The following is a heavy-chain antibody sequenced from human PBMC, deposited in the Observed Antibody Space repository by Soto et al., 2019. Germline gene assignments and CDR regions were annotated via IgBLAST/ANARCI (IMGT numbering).Heavy chain of an antibody. V-gene: IGHV3-15*01. CDR2: IKSKTDGGTT. D-gene: IGHD3-22*01. CDR1: GFTFSNAW. Sequence: GGSLRLSCAASGFTFSNAWMSWVRQAPGKGLEWVGRIKSKTDGGTTDYAAPVKGRFTISRDDSKNTLYLQMNSLKTEDTAVYYCTTGGTSMIVVVTPYYYYGMDVWGQGTTVTVSS. CDR3: TTGGTSMIVVVTPYYYYGMDV. J-gene: IGHJ6*02.